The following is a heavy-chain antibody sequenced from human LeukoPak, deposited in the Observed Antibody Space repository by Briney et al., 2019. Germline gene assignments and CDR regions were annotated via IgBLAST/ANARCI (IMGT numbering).Heavy chain of an antibody. V-gene: IGHV3-73*01. CDR1: GFTFSGSA. D-gene: IGHD2-2*01. CDR2: IRSKANSYAT. CDR3: TRHDDVVVPENWFDP. Sequence: PGGSLRLSCAASGFTFSGSAMHRVRQASGKGLEWVGRIRSKANSYATAYAASVKGRFTISRDDSKNTAYLQMKSLKTEDTAVYYCTRHDDVVVPENWFDPWGQGTLVTVSS. J-gene: IGHJ5*02.